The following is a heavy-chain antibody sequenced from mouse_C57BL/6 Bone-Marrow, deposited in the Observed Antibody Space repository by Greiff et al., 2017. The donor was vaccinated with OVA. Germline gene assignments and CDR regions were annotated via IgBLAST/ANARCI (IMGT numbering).Heavy chain of an antibody. CDR3: AKGIYYAMDY. D-gene: IGHD2-14*01. Sequence: QVQLQQPGPELVKPGASVKISCKASGYAFSSSWMNWVKQRPGQGLEWIGRISPGDGDPNYNGKFKGKATLTADKSSSTAYMQLSSLTSEDSAVDFCAKGIYYAMDYWGQGTSVTVSS. V-gene: IGHV1-82*01. CDR1: GYAFSSSW. J-gene: IGHJ4*01. CDR2: ISPGDGDP.